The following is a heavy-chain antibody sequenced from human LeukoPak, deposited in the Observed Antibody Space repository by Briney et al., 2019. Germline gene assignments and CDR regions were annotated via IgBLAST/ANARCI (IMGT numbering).Heavy chain of an antibody. Sequence: KPSETLSLTCAAYGGSFSGYYWSWIRQPPGKGLEWIGYIYHSGSTYYNPSLKSRVTISVDRSKNQFSLKLSSVTAADTAVYYCAREGANWFDPWGQGTLVTVSS. V-gene: IGHV4-34*01. CDR3: AREGANWFDP. CDR2: IYHSGST. D-gene: IGHD4/OR15-4a*01. J-gene: IGHJ5*02. CDR1: GGSFSGYY.